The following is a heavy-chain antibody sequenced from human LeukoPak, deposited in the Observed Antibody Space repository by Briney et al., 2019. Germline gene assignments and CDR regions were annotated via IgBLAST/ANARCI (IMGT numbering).Heavy chain of an antibody. J-gene: IGHJ6*02. V-gene: IGHV3-30*18. CDR3: AKDALNYDILTGYYKARDYYGMDV. Sequence: GGSLRLSCAASGFTFSSYGMHWVRQAPGKGLEWVAVISYDGSNKYYADSVKGRFTISRDNSKNTLYLQMNSLRAEDTAVYYCAKDALNYDILTGYYKARDYYGMDVWGQGTTVTVSS. CDR2: ISYDGSNK. CDR1: GFTFSSYG. D-gene: IGHD3-9*01.